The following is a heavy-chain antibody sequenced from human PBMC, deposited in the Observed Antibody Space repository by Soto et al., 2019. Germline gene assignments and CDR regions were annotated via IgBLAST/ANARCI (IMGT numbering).Heavy chain of an antibody. CDR3: ATDFSYYDFWSGPPADK. Sequence: GASVKVSCKVSGYTLTELSIHWVRQAPGKGLEWMGGFDPEYGETIYAQKFQGRVTMTEDTSTDTAYMELSSLRSEDTAVYYCATDFSYYDFWSGPPADKWGQGTMVTVYS. V-gene: IGHV1-24*01. J-gene: IGHJ4*02. CDR2: FDPEYGET. CDR1: GYTLTELS. D-gene: IGHD3-3*01.